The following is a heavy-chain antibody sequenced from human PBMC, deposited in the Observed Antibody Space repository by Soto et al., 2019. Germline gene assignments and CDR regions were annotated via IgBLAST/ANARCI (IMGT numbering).Heavy chain of an antibody. CDR3: ARGSMDSSGYYSPEGDY. V-gene: IGHV1-69*02. CDR1: GGTFSSYT. Sequence: QVQLVQSGAEVKKPGSSVKVSCKASGGTFSSYTISWVRQAPGQGLEWMGRIIPILGIANYAQKFQGRVTITADKSTSTACMELSSLRSEDTAVYYCARGSMDSSGYYSPEGDYWGQGTLVTVSS. J-gene: IGHJ4*02. D-gene: IGHD3-22*01. CDR2: IIPILGIA.